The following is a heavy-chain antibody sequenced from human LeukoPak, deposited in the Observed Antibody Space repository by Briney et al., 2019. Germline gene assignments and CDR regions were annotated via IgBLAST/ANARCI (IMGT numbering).Heavy chain of an antibody. Sequence: GGSLRLSCAASGFTFSSFGMHWVRQAPGKGLEWVAVTWYDGSNQYYSDSVRGRFTISRDNSKNTLYLQMSSLRVEDTAVYYCARDGLWFGELSLFDYWGQGTLVTVSS. D-gene: IGHD3-10*01. CDR2: TWYDGSNQ. J-gene: IGHJ4*02. V-gene: IGHV3-33*01. CDR3: ARDGLWFGELSLFDY. CDR1: GFTFSSFG.